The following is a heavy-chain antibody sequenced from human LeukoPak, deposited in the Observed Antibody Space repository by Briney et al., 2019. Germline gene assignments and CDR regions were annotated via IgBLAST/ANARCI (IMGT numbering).Heavy chain of an antibody. CDR2: IYYGGST. V-gene: IGHV4-31*03. Sequence: SQTLSLTCTVSGGSISSGGYYWSWIRQHPGKGLEWIGYIYYGGSTYYNPSLKSRVTISVDTSKNQFSLKLSSVTAADTAVYYCARGNGDYGAPYWYFDLWGRGTLVTVSS. CDR3: ARGNGDYGAPYWYFDL. D-gene: IGHD4-17*01. CDR1: GGSISSGGYY. J-gene: IGHJ2*01.